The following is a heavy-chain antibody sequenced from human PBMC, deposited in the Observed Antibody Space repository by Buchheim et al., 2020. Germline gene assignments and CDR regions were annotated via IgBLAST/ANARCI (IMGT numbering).Heavy chain of an antibody. Sequence: QVQLQESGPGLVKPSETLSLTCTVSGGSISSYYWSWIRQPPGKGLEWIVYIYYSGSTNYNPSLKSRVTISVDTSKNQFSLKLSSVTAADTAVYYCASVSVGPGRYFDLWGRGTL. CDR3: ASVSVGPGRYFDL. V-gene: IGHV4-59*01. D-gene: IGHD3-10*01. CDR2: IYYSGST. J-gene: IGHJ2*01. CDR1: GGSISSYY.